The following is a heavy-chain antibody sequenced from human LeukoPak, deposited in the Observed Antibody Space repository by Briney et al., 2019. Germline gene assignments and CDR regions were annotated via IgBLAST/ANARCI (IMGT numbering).Heavy chain of an antibody. V-gene: IGHV1-8*03. J-gene: IGHJ4*02. CDR2: MNPNSGNS. CDR3: AREGFDY. Sequence: ASVKVSCKASGYTFTNYDINWVRQATGQGLEWMGYMNPNSGNSTYAQKFQGTVTITTDGSISTAYMELSGLRSEDTALYYCAREGFDYWGQGTLVTVSS. CDR1: GYTFTNYD.